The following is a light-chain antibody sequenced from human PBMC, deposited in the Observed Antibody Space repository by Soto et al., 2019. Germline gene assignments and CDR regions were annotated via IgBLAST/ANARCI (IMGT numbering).Light chain of an antibody. CDR3: QQYHTWPLT. CDR1: QGVSRK. V-gene: IGKV3-15*01. J-gene: IGKJ4*01. Sequence: DIVMTQSPATLSVAPGERVTFSCRASQGVSRKLAWYQHKPDQAPRLLISGASTGATGIPARFSGSGSGTEFTLTISSLQSEDCAIYYCQQYHTWPLTFGGGTKVDSK. CDR2: GAS.